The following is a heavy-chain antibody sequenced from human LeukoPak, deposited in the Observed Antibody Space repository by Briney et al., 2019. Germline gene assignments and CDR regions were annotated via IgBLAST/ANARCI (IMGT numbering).Heavy chain of an antibody. CDR2: ISSGGSPI. D-gene: IGHD3-22*01. Sequence: GGSLRLSCAASGFIFNTHGMNWVRQPPGKGLEWVSYISSGGSPIYYADSVKGRFTISRDNGKNSLFLQMNSLRAEDTAVYYCAREALPWLRSWVSHYYDMDAFDIWGQGTMVTVSS. J-gene: IGHJ3*02. CDR3: AREALPWLRSWVSHYYDMDAFDI. CDR1: GFIFNTHG. V-gene: IGHV3-48*01.